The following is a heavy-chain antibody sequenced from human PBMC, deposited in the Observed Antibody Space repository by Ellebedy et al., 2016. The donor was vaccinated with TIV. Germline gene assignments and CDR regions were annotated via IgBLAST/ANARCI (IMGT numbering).Heavy chain of an antibody. D-gene: IGHD6-6*01. J-gene: IGHJ6*03. V-gene: IGHV3-23*01. Sequence: GGSLRLXXAASGFTFSSYAMSWVRQAPGKGLEWVSAISGSGGSTYYADSVKGRFTISRDNSKNTLYLQMNSLRAEDTAVYYCARDGVGSSSSWGNYYYYYMDVWGKGTTVTVSS. CDR2: ISGSGGST. CDR3: ARDGVGSSSSWGNYYYYYMDV. CDR1: GFTFSSYA.